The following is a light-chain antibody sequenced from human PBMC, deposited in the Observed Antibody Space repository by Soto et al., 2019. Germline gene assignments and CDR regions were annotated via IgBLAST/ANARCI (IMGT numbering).Light chain of an antibody. CDR3: QHYSSKPCT. V-gene: IGKV1-5*03. CDR2: EAS. Sequence: DIQMTQSPSTLSVSVGDRVTISCRASQTINNWLAWYQQKPGKAPKLLIYEASNLESGVPSRFSGSASGAEFTLTISSLQPDDFATYFCQHYSSKPCTFGQGTKVEVK. J-gene: IGKJ1*01. CDR1: QTINNW.